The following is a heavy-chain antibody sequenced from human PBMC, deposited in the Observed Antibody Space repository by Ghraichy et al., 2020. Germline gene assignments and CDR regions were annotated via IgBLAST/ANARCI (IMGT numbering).Heavy chain of an antibody. CDR3: AREVGYRHYDFWSGASYYYYGMDV. CDR1: GFTFSSYG. D-gene: IGHD3-3*01. CDR2: IWYDGSNK. V-gene: IGHV3-33*01. J-gene: IGHJ6*02. Sequence: GGSLRLSCAASGFTFSSYGMHWVRQAPGKGLEWVAVIWYDGSNKYYADSVKGQFTISRDNSKNTLYLQMNSLRAEDTAVYYCAREVGYRHYDFWSGASYYYYGMDVWGQGTTVTVSS.